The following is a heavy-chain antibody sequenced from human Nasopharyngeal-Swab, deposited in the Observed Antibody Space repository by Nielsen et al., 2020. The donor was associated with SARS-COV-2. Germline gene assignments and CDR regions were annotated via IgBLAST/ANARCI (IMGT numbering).Heavy chain of an antibody. V-gene: IGHV3-48*03. J-gene: IGHJ6*02. CDR3: ARRGGGGYGDYYYGMDV. Sequence: GESLKISCAASGFTFSSYEMNWVRQAPGKGLEWVSYISSSGSTIYYADSVKGRFTISRDNAKNSLYLQMNSLRAEDTAVYYCARRGGGGYGDYYYGMDVWGQGTTVTVSS. CDR2: ISSSGSTI. D-gene: IGHD1-26*01. CDR1: GFTFSSYE.